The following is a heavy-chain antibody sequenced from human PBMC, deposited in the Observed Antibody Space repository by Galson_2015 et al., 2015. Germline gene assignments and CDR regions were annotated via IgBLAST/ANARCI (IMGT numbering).Heavy chain of an antibody. V-gene: IGHV3-30-3*01. CDR1: GFTFSSYA. D-gene: IGHD6-19*01. Sequence: SLRLSCAASGFTFSSYAMHWVRQAPGKGLEWVAVISYDGSNKYYADSVKGRFTISRDNSKNTLYLQMNSLRAEDTAVYYCARDGGGTSGWHHDYWGQGTLVTVSS. J-gene: IGHJ4*02. CDR3: ARDGGGTSGWHHDY. CDR2: ISYDGSNK.